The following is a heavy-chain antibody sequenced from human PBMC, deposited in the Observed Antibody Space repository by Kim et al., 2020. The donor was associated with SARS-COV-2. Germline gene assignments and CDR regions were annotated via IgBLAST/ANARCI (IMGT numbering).Heavy chain of an antibody. V-gene: IGHV3-21*01. CDR3: AGGLADGGTAEG. D-gene: IGHD1-26*01. J-gene: IGHJ4*02. Sequence: YYADSVKGRFTTSRDNAKNSLYLQMNSLRAEDTAVYYCAGGLADGGTAEGWGQGTLVTVSS.